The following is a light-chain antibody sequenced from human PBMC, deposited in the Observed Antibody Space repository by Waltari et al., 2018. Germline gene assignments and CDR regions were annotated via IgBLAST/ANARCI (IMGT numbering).Light chain of an antibody. Sequence: VLTQSPDSLAVSLGERATINCKSSQRVLYSSDNRNYLAWYQQKPGQPPNLLIYWASTRESGVPDRFSGSGSGTDFTLTISSLQAEDVAVYYCQQYYITPLSFGGGTKVEIK. CDR2: WAS. V-gene: IGKV4-1*01. CDR3: QQYYITPLS. J-gene: IGKJ4*01. CDR1: QRVLYSSDNRNY.